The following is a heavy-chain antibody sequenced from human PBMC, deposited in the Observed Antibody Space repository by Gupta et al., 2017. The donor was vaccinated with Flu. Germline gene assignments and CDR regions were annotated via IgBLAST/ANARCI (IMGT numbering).Heavy chain of an antibody. D-gene: IGHD2-15*01. Sequence: QVQLVQSGSEVKKPGASVKVSCKASGYTFTTFAISWVRQAPGQGLEWLGWISTNNGNANYAQKFQGRLAMTTDTYTTTAYMELRSLKSEDKAVYYCARAVPPAQKDDVRSQHFLYWGQGTLVTVSS. CDR1: GYTFTTFA. V-gene: IGHV1-18*01. CDR2: ISTNNGNA. J-gene: IGHJ1*01. CDR3: ARAVPPAQKDDVRSQHFLY.